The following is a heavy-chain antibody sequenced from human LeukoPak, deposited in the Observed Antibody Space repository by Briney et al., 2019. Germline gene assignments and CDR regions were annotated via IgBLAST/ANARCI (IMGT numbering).Heavy chain of an antibody. CDR2: ISSSSSYI. J-gene: IGHJ4*02. CDR3: ARDSEGIQLWLRGYVDY. Sequence: GGSLRLSCAASGFTFSSYSMNWVRQAPGKGLEWVSSISSSSSYIYYADSVKGRFTISRDNAKNSLYLQMNSLRAEDTAVYYCARDSEGIQLWLRGYVDYWGQGTLVTVSS. V-gene: IGHV3-21*01. CDR1: GFTFSSYS. D-gene: IGHD5-18*01.